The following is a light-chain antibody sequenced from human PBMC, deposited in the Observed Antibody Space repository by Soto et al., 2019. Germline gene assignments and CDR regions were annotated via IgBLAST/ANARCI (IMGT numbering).Light chain of an antibody. Sequence: QSALTQPPSASGSPGQSVTISCTGTSSDVGGYNFVSWYQQHPGKAPNLMIYEVSKRPSGVPDRFSGSKSGNTASLIVSGLQAEDEADYYCSSFAGGSNLILGGGTKLTVL. CDR1: SSDVGGYNF. CDR3: SSFAGGSNLI. CDR2: EVS. V-gene: IGLV2-8*01. J-gene: IGLJ2*01.